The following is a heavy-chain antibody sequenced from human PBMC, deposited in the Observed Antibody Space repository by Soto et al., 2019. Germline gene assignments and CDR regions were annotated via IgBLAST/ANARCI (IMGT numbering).Heavy chain of an antibody. V-gene: IGHV1-69*13. CDR3: ARDNPFLVQAATQPYYYYYGMGG. CDR1: GGTFSSYA. D-gene: IGHD2-2*01. Sequence: SVKVSCKASGGTFSSYAISWVRQAPGQGLEWMGGIIPIFGTANYAQKFQGRVTITADESTSTAYMELSSLRSEDTAVYYCARDNPFLVQAATQPYYYYYGMGGCGRGSRFT. CDR2: IIPIFGTA. J-gene: IGHJ6*01.